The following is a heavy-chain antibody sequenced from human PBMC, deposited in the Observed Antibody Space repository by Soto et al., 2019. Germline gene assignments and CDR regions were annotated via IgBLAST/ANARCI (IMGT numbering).Heavy chain of an antibody. D-gene: IGHD3-10*01. CDR1: GYRFTSSW. V-gene: IGHV5-10-1*01. CDR3: ARLRGVGGGGDY. J-gene: IGHJ4*03. Sequence: ESLKISCAASGYRFTSSWITWVRHIPGKGLEWMATIDPTNSNINYNPSFRGHVTLSVDKSASTAYLEWISLRASDTAIYYCARLRGVGGGGDYWGQGTLVTVSS. CDR2: IDPTNSNI.